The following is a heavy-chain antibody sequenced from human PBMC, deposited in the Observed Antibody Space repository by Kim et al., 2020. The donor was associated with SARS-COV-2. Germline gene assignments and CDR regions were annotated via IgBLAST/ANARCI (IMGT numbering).Heavy chain of an antibody. CDR3: AKDWVFGVAIEGDELDV. D-gene: IGHD3-3*01. Sequence: VKGRITIYGDNSKNALYLQMNSLRAEDTAVYYCAKDWVFGVAIEGDELDVWGQGTTVTVSS. V-gene: IGHV3-33*06. J-gene: IGHJ6*02.